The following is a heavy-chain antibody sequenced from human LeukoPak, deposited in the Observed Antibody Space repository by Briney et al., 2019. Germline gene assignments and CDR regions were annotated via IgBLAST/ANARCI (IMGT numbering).Heavy chain of an antibody. CDR2: ISAYNGNT. D-gene: IGHD2-15*01. J-gene: IGHJ6*02. Sequence: ASVKVSCKASGYTFTSYGISWVRQAPGQGLEWMGWISAYNGNTNYAQKLQGRVTMTTGTSTSTAYMELRSLRSDDAAVYYCAREIDCSGGSCYFVYYYGMDVWGQGTTVTVSS. CDR1: GYTFTSYG. CDR3: AREIDCSGGSCYFVYYYGMDV. V-gene: IGHV1-18*01.